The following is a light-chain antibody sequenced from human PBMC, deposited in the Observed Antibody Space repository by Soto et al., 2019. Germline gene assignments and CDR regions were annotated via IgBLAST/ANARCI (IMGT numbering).Light chain of an antibody. V-gene: IGKV3-11*01. CDR1: ESVNSAY. CDR2: DAS. CDR3: LQRLNWPLT. J-gene: IGKJ4*01. Sequence: EIVLTQSPVTLSLSPGERATLSCRASESVNSAYLAWYQHRPAQAPRLLIYDASNRATGIPARFSGSGSGTDFTLTISSLEPEDFATYYCLQRLNWPLTFGGGTTVDIK.